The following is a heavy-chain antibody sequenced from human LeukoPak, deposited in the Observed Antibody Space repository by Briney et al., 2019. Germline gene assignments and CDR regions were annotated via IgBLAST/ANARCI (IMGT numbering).Heavy chain of an antibody. CDR2: VCTGGGHT. CDR3: AKGKDYYTSGSYYNFDF. V-gene: IGHV3-23*01. D-gene: IGHD3-10*01. Sequence: TGGSLRLSCAASGFTFGSHAMSWVRQAPGKGLEWVSSVCTGGGHTYYSDSVKGRFTTSRDNSKNTLFLQMTSLRAEDTAIYYCAKGKDYYTSGSYYNFDFWGQGTLVTVSS. J-gene: IGHJ4*02. CDR1: GFTFGSHA.